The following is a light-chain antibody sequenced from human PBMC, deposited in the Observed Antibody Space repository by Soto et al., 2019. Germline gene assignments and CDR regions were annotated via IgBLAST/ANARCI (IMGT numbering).Light chain of an antibody. V-gene: IGKV1-9*01. CDR1: QGISSY. J-gene: IGKJ5*01. CDR2: AAS. Sequence: GDRVTITCRASQGISSYLAWYQQKPGKAPNLLIYAASTLQSGVPSRFSGNGSETECTLTISSLQPEDFATYYCQQFNSYPQTFGPGTRLE. CDR3: QQFNSYPQT.